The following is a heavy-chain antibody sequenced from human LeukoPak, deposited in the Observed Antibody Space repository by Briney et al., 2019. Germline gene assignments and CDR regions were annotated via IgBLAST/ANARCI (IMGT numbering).Heavy chain of an antibody. CDR3: AKPFRQDIVVVPAAMRSWFDP. CDR1: GFTFSSYG. CDR2: IRYDGSNK. J-gene: IGHJ5*02. D-gene: IGHD2-2*01. V-gene: IGHV3-30*02. Sequence: GGSLRLSCAASGFTFSSYGMHWVRQAPGKGLEWVAFIRYDGSNKYYADSVKGRFTISRDNSKNTLYLQMNSLRAEDTAVYYCAKPFRQDIVVVPAAMRSWFDPWGQGTLVTVSS.